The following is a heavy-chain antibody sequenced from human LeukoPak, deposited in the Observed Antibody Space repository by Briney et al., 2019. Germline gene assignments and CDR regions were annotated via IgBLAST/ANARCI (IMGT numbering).Heavy chain of an antibody. V-gene: IGHV4-61*01. CDR3: ARDSGKRDYTFDY. Sequence: SETLSLTCTVSGGSISSGSYYWSWIRQPPGKGLEWIGYIYYSGSTSYNPSLKSRVTISVDTSKNQFSLKLSSVTPADTAVYYCARDSGKRDYTFDYWGQGTLVTVSS. J-gene: IGHJ4*02. CDR1: GGSISSGSYY. D-gene: IGHD2-2*02. CDR2: IYYSGST.